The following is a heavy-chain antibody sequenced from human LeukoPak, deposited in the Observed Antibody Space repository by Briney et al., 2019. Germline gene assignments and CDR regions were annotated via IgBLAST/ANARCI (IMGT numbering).Heavy chain of an antibody. CDR1: GFTFSSYG. CDR2: IWYDGSNK. D-gene: IGHD1-26*01. Sequence: PGGSLRLSCAASGFTFSSYGMHWVRQAPGKGLEWVAVIWYDGSNKYYADSVKGRFTISRDNSKNTLYLQMNSLRAEDTAVYYCARPHRYSGSYWGYFDYWGQGTLVTVSS. V-gene: IGHV3-33*01. J-gene: IGHJ4*02. CDR3: ARPHRYSGSYWGYFDY.